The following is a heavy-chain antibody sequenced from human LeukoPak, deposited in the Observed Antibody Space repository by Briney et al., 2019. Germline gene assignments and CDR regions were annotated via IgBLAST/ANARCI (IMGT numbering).Heavy chain of an antibody. J-gene: IGHJ4*02. D-gene: IGHD2-15*01. V-gene: IGHV3-23*01. Sequence: GGSLRLPCAVSGFTFSSYAMSWVRQAPGKGLEWVSAISGSGGSTYYADSVKGRFTISRDNSKNTLYLQMTSLRAEDTAVYYCAKVLVAAPQNGDLDYWGQGTLVTVSS. CDR2: ISGSGGST. CDR1: GFTFSSYA. CDR3: AKVLVAAPQNGDLDY.